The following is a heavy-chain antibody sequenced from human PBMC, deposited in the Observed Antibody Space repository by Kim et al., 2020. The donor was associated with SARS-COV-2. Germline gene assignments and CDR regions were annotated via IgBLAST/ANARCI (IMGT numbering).Heavy chain of an antibody. D-gene: IGHD1-26*01. CDR1: GGSFSGYY. J-gene: IGHJ4*02. CDR2: INHSGST. CDR3: ASWGGGYRHGAYDY. V-gene: IGHV4-34*01. Sequence: SETLSLTCAVYGGSFSGYYWSWIRQPPGKGLEWIGEINHSGSTNYNPSLKSRVTISVDTSKNQFSLKLSSVTAADTAVYYCASWGGGYRHGAYDYWGQGTLRTVSS.